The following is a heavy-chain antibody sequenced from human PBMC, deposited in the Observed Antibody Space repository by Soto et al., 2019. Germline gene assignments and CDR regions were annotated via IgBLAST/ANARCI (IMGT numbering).Heavy chain of an antibody. D-gene: IGHD4-17*01. CDR3: ARASTVTTRGSRNNWFDP. Sequence: QVQLQESGPGLVKPSETLSLTCTVSGGSISSYYWSWIRQPPGKGLEWIGYIYYSGSTNYNPSLKRRNTISVDTSKNPFSLKLSSVTAAAMALYYCARASTVTTRGSRNNWFDPWGQGTLVTVSS. J-gene: IGHJ5*02. V-gene: IGHV4-59*08. CDR1: GGSISSYY. CDR2: IYYSGST.